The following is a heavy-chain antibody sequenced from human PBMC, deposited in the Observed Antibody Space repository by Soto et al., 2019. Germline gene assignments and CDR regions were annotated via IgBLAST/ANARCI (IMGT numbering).Heavy chain of an antibody. V-gene: IGHV3-11*01. J-gene: IGHJ4*02. CDR3: ARDALYSSGWETFDY. Sequence: GGSLRLSCAASGFTFSDYYMSWIRQAPGKGLEWVSYISSSGSTIYYADSVKGRFTISRDNAKNSLYLQMNSLRAEDTAVYYCARDALYSSGWETFDYWGQGTLVTVSS. CDR2: ISSSGSTI. D-gene: IGHD6-19*01. CDR1: GFTFSDYY.